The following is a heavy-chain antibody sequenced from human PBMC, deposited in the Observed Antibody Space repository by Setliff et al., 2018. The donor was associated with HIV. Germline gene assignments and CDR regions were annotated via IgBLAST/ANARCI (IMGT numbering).Heavy chain of an antibody. CDR1: GGSISSGSYY. J-gene: IGHJ2*01. Sequence: KASETLSLTCTVSGGSISSGSYYWSWIRQPAGKGLEWIGHIYTSGSTNYNPTLKSRVTISVDTSKNQFSLKLSSVTAADTAVYYCAGQWLVNWYFDLWGRGTLVTVSS. CDR2: IYTSGST. D-gene: IGHD6-19*01. CDR3: AGQWLVNWYFDL. V-gene: IGHV4-61*09.